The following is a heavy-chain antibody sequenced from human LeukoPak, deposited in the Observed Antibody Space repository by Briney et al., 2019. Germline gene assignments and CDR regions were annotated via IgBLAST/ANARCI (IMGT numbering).Heavy chain of an antibody. D-gene: IGHD2-15*01. CDR2: IYYSGST. CDR3: ARVAATWWYFDY. Sequence: SETLSLTCTVSGGSISSGDYYWSWIRQPPGKDLEWIGYIYYSGSTYYNPSLKSRVTISVDTSKNQFSLKLNSVTAADTAVYYCARVAATWWYFDYWGQGTLVTVSS. V-gene: IGHV4-30-4*01. J-gene: IGHJ4*02. CDR1: GGSISSGDYY.